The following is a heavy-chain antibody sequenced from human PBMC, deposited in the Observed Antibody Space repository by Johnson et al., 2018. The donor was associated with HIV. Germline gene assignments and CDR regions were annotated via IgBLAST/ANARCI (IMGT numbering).Heavy chain of an antibody. CDR2: IKQDGSEK. D-gene: IGHD6-13*01. J-gene: IGHJ3*02. Sequence: VQLVESGGNLVQPGGSLRLSCAASGFTFSSYWMTWVRQAPGKGLEWVANIKQDGSEKYYVDSVKGRFTISRDNAKKSLYLQMNSLKTEDTAVYYCTTYSIIHAFDIWGQGTMVTVSS. CDR1: GFTFSSYW. V-gene: IGHV3-7*03. CDR3: TTYSIIHAFDI.